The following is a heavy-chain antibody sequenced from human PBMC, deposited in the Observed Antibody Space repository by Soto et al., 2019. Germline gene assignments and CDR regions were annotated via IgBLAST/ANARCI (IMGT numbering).Heavy chain of an antibody. CDR2: INTGKGNT. Sequence: ASVKVSCKASGYTFTNYAMHWVRQAPGQRLEWMGWINTGKGNTKYSQKFQGRVTITRDTSASTAYMELSSLRSEDTAMYYCARAGDDCSAANCYVIDYWGQGTLVTVSS. CDR3: ARAGDDCSAANCYVIDY. V-gene: IGHV1-3*04. CDR1: GYTFTNYA. J-gene: IGHJ4*02. D-gene: IGHD2-2*01.